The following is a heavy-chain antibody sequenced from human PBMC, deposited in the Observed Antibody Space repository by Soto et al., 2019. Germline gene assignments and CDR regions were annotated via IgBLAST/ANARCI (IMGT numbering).Heavy chain of an antibody. CDR2: VHYSGRT. D-gene: IGHD3-22*01. J-gene: IGHJ1*01. V-gene: IGHV4-39*01. Sequence: SETLSLTCTVSGGSVTSSSYYWGWIRQAPGRGLEWIGSVHYSGRTYYNPSLKSRVTISVDTSKNQFSLKLSSVTAADTAVFYCATMYYYDTSGYYIEYFQYWGQGTLVTVSS. CDR1: GGSVTSSSYY. CDR3: ATMYYYDTSGYYIEYFQY.